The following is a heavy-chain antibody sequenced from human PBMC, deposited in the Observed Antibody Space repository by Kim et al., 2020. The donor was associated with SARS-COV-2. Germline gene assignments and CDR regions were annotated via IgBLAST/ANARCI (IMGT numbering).Heavy chain of an antibody. CDR3: ARAPSRITMVRGVTVWFYP. V-gene: IGHV3-48*02. CDR2: ISSSSSTI. Sequence: GGSLRLSCAASGFTFSSYSMNWVRQAPGKGLEWVSYISSSSSTIYYADSVKGRFTISRDNAKNSLYLQMNSLRDEDTAVYYCARAPSRITMVRGVTVWFYPWGQGTLVTVSS. J-gene: IGHJ5*02. D-gene: IGHD3-10*01. CDR1: GFTFSSYS.